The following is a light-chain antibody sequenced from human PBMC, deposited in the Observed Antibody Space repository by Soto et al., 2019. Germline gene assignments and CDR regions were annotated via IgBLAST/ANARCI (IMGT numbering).Light chain of an antibody. CDR3: VLYMGSGTWV. J-gene: IGLJ3*02. V-gene: IGLV8-61*01. CDR1: SGSVSTSYD. CDR2: NTN. Sequence: QAVVTQEPSFSVSPGRTVTLTCGLSSGSVSTSYDPSWYQQTPGQAPRTLIYNTNTRSSGVPDRFSGSILGNKAALTITGAQADDESDYYCVLYMGSGTWVFGGGTKLTVL.